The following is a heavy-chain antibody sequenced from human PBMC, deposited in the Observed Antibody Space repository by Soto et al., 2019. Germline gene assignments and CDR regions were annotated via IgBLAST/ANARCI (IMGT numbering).Heavy chain of an antibody. D-gene: IGHD3-10*01. Sequence: QVQLQESGPGLVKPSQTLSLTCTVSGGSIRGGDYYWSWIRQHPGKGLEWIGYLFYSGNSFYNPSLQSGVTISVDTSKNQFSLQLSSVTAADTAIYYCARLSSLYYNSDYGGYYFDYWGQGTLVSVSS. CDR3: ARLSSLYYNSDYGGYYFDY. CDR2: LFYSGNS. CDR1: GGSIRGGDYY. V-gene: IGHV4-31*03. J-gene: IGHJ4*02.